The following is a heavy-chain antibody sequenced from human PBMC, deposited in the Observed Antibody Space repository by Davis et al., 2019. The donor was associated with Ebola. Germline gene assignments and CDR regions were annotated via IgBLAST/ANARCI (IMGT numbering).Heavy chain of an antibody. CDR1: GFTFSDYY. Sequence: PGGSLRLSCAASGFTFSDYYMSWVRQAQGKGLEWVSYISSSASTIYYGDSVKGRFTISRDNAKNSLYLQMNSLRAEDTAVYYCARDARGGYNYGYWGVHYYYMDVWGKGTTVTVSS. CDR3: ARDARGGYNYGYWGVHYYYMDV. CDR2: ISSSASTI. J-gene: IGHJ6*03. V-gene: IGHV3-11*04. D-gene: IGHD5-18*01.